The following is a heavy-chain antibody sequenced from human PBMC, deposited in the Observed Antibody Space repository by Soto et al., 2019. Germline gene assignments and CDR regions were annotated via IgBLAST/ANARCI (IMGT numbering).Heavy chain of an antibody. CDR3: ARSGGTTRGWFDP. D-gene: IGHD4-17*01. CDR1: GYTFTSYY. Sequence: GASVKVSCKASGYTFTSYYMHWVRQAPGQGLEWMGIINPSGGSTSYAQKFQGRVTMTRDTSTSTVYVELSSLRSEDTAVYYCARSGGTTRGWFDPWGQGTLVTVSS. V-gene: IGHV1-46*01. J-gene: IGHJ5*02. CDR2: INPSGGST.